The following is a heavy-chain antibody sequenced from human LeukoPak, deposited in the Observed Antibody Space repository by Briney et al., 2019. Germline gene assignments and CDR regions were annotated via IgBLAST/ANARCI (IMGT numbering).Heavy chain of an antibody. CDR1: GYTFTSYY. Sequence: ASVKVSCTASGYTFTSYYMHWVRQAPGQGLECMGIINPSGGSTSYAQKFQGRVTMTRDTSTSTVYMELSSLRSEDTAVYYRARGLVLATYYYDSSGYACDYWGQGTLVTVSS. J-gene: IGHJ4*02. V-gene: IGHV1-46*01. CDR2: INPSGGST. CDR3: ARGLVLATYYYDSSGYACDY. D-gene: IGHD3-22*01.